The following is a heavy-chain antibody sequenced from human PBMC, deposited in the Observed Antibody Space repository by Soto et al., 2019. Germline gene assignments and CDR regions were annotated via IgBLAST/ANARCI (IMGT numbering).Heavy chain of an antibody. CDR1: EGTFNSYA. D-gene: IGHD6-13*01. J-gene: IGHJ4*02. CDR3: ASGASRWYPYFFDS. V-gene: IGHV1-69*01. Sequence: QAQVVQSGAEVMKPGSSVKLSCKASEGTFNSYAIAWVRQAPGQGLEWMGGIIPYYNTLNYAQKFQDRVTIPADDSTNTVYMELSSLRSADTAFYFCASGASRWYPYFFDSWAQGSLVTVSS. CDR2: IIPYYNTL.